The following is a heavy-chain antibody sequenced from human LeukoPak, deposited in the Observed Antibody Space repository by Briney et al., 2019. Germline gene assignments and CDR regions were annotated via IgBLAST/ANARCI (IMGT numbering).Heavy chain of an antibody. J-gene: IGHJ3*02. CDR2: IYYSGST. CDR1: GGSISCSSYY. V-gene: IGHV4-39*07. D-gene: IGHD6-19*01. CDR3: AIAVAWDAFDI. Sequence: PSETLSLTCTVSGGSISCSSYYWGWIRQPPGKGLEWIGSIYYSGSTYYNPSLKSRVTISVDTSKNQFSLKLSSVTAADTAVYYCAIAVAWDAFDIWGQGTMVTVSS.